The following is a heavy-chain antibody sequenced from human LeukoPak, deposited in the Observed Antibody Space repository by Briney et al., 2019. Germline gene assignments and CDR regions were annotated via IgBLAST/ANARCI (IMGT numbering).Heavy chain of an antibody. V-gene: IGHV4-39*01. Sequence: SETLSLTCTVSGGSISSSSYYWGWIRQPPGKGLEWIGSIFYNGNTYYNPSLKSRVTISADTSNNHFSLKLSSVTAADTAVYYCARSTVTTWVGDFDYWGQGTLVTVSS. CDR1: GGSISSSSYY. D-gene: IGHD4-17*01. J-gene: IGHJ4*02. CDR3: ARSTVTTWVGDFDY. CDR2: IFYNGNT.